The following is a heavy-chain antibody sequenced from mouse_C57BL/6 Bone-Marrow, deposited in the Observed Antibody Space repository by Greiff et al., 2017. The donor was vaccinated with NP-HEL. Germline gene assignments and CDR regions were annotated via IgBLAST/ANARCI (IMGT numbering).Heavy chain of an antibody. CDR1: GYSITSGYY. V-gene: IGHV3-6*01. Sequence: EVQLVESGPGLVKPSQSLSLTCSVTGYSITSGYYWNWIRQFPGNKLEWMGYISYDGSNNYNPSLKNRISITRDTSKNQFFLKLNSVTTEDTATYYCARQLRLRTWFAYWGQGTLVTVSA. CDR2: ISYDGSN. CDR3: ARQLRLRTWFAY. D-gene: IGHD3-2*02. J-gene: IGHJ3*01.